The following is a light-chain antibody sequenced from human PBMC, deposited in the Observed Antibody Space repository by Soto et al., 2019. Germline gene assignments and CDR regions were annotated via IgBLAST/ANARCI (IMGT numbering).Light chain of an antibody. CDR2: WAS. Sequence: DIVMTQSPDSLAVSLGERATINCKSSQSVLYSSNNKNYLTWYQQKPGQPPKLLIYWASTRESGVPDRFSVSGSGTDFTLTISSLQAEDVAVYYGQQSYSTPRTFGQGTKVEIK. V-gene: IGKV4-1*01. CDR1: QSVLYSSNNKNY. J-gene: IGKJ1*01. CDR3: QQSYSTPRT.